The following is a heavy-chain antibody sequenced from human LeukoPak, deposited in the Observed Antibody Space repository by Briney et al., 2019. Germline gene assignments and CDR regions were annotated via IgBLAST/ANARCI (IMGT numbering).Heavy chain of an antibody. D-gene: IGHD3-10*01. Sequence: GGSLRLSCAASGFTFSSYSMNWVRQAPGKGLEWVSYISSSSSTIYYADSVKGRFTISRDNAKNSLYLQMNSLRAEDTAVYYCARTRKVRGVIIGLDPWGQGTLVTVSS. V-gene: IGHV3-48*01. CDR1: GFTFSSYS. J-gene: IGHJ5*02. CDR2: ISSSSSTI. CDR3: ARTRKVRGVIIGLDP.